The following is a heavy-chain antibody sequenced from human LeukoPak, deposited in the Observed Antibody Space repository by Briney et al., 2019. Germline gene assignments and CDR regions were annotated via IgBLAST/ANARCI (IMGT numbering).Heavy chain of an antibody. CDR1: GYTFTSYG. CDR2: ISAYNGNT. V-gene: IGHV1-18*01. J-gene: IGHJ3*02. Sequence: GASVKVSCKASGYTFTSYGISWVRQAPGQGLEWMGWISAYNGNTNYAQKLQGRVTMTTDTSTSTAYMELRSLRSDDTAVYYCARSVSWGLLVRDDAFDIWGQGTMVTVSS. CDR3: ARSVSWGLLVRDDAFDI. D-gene: IGHD2-21*01.